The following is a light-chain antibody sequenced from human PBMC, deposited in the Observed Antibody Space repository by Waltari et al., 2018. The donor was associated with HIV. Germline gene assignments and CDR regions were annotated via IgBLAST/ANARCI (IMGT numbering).Light chain of an antibody. CDR3: QSYDSSLSGYV. J-gene: IGLJ1*01. V-gene: IGLV1-40*01. Sequence: QSVLTQPPSVSGAPGQRLTIPCTGRSSTTGAGHQVLWYQQLPGPAPKPHIYGNSNRPSGVPDRFSGSKSGTSASLAITGLQAEDEADYYCQSYDSSLSGYVFGTGTKVTVL. CDR2: GNS. CDR1: SSTTGAGHQ.